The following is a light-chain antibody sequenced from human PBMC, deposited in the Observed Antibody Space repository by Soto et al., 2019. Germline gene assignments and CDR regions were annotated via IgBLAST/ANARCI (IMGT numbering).Light chain of an antibody. J-gene: IGLJ3*02. CDR2: GNS. V-gene: IGLV1-40*01. CDR1: SSNIGAGYD. Sequence: QSVLTQPPSVSGAPGQRVTISCPGSSSNIGAGYDVHWYQQLPGTAPKLLIYGNSNRPSGVPDRFSGSKSGTSASLAITGLQAEDEADYYCQSYDSSLSGWVFGGGTQLTVL. CDR3: QSYDSSLSGWV.